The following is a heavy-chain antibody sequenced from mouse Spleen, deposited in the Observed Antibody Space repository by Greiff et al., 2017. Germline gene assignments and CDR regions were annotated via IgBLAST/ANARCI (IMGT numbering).Heavy chain of an antibody. D-gene: IGHD2-12*01. V-gene: IGHV5-6*01. J-gene: IGHJ4*01. Sequence: VQLQQSGGDLVKPGGSLKLSCAASGFTFSSYGMSWVRQTPDKRLEWVATISSGGSYTYYPDSVKGRFTISRDNAKNTLYLQMSSLKSEDTAMYYCARHYDGYAMDYWGQGTSVTVSS. CDR3: ARHYDGYAMDY. CDR2: ISSGGSYT. CDR1: GFTFSSYG.